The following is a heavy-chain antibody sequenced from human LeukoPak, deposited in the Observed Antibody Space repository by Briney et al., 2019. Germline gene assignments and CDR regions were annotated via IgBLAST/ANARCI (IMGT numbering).Heavy chain of an antibody. J-gene: IGHJ4*02. CDR1: GGSFSGYY. D-gene: IGHD1-1*01. Sequence: KPSETLSLTCAVYGGSFSGYYWSWIRQPPGKGLEWIGEINHSGSTNYNPSLKSRVTISVDTSKNQFSLKLSSVTAADTAVYYCALKRTTGTTMEWTNYPFDYWGQGTLVTVSS. CDR2: INHSGST. CDR3: ALKRTTGTTMEWTNYPFDY. V-gene: IGHV4-34*01.